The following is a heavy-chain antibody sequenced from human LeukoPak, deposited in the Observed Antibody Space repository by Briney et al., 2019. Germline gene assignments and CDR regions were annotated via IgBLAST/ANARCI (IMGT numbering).Heavy chain of an antibody. Sequence: ASVKVSCKASGYTFTGYYMHWVRQAPGQGLEWMGWINPNSGGTNYAQKFQGRVTMTRDTSISTAYMELSRLRSDDTAVYYCARVAYCGGDSYCFDYWGQGTLVTVSS. CDR1: GYTFTGYY. J-gene: IGHJ4*02. CDR3: ARVAYCGGDSYCFDY. D-gene: IGHD2-21*02. CDR2: INPNSGGT. V-gene: IGHV1-2*02.